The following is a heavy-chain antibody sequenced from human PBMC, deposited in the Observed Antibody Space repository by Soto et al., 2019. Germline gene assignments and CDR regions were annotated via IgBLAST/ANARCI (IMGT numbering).Heavy chain of an antibody. CDR3: ATGYSSSFFDY. J-gene: IGHJ4*02. CDR1: GFTFSDYY. CDR2: ISSSGRTI. V-gene: IGHV3-11*01. Sequence: PSETLRLSCAASGFTFSDYYMNWIRQAPGKGLEWVSYISSSGRTIYYGDSVEGRFTISRDNAKNSLYLQMNSLRAEDTAVYYCATGYSSSFFDYWGQGTLVTVSS. D-gene: IGHD5-18*01.